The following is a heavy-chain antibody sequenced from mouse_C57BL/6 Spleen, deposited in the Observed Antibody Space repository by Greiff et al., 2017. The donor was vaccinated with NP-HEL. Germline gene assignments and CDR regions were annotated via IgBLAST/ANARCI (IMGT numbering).Heavy chain of an antibody. CDR2: IWSGGST. CDR1: GFSLTSYG. CDR3: AKSHSHYYGSSYDYAMDY. D-gene: IGHD1-1*01. V-gene: IGHV2-4*01. Sequence: VKLQQSGPGLVQPSQSLSITCTVSGFSLTSYGVHWVRQPPGKGLEWLGVIWSGGSTDYNAAFISRLSISKDNSKSQVFFKMNSLQADDTAIYYCAKSHSHYYGSSYDYAMDYWGQGTSVTVSS. J-gene: IGHJ4*01.